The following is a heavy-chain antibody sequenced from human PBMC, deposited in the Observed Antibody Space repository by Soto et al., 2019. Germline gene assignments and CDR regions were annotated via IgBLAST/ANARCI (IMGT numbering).Heavy chain of an antibody. V-gene: IGHV4-34*01. J-gene: IGHJ4*02. CDR1: GGSFSGYY. D-gene: IGHD3-3*01. Sequence: SETLSLTCAVYGGSFSGYYWSWIRQPPGKGLEWIGEINHSGSTNYNPSLKSRVTISVDTSKNQFSLKLSSVTAADTALFYCARGGSVLRFLEWLEDYWGQGTLVTVSS. CDR2: INHSGST. CDR3: ARGGSVLRFLEWLEDY.